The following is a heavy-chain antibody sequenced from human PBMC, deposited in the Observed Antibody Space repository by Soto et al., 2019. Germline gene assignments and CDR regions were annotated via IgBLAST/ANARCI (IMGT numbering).Heavy chain of an antibody. D-gene: IGHD6-19*01. V-gene: IGHV3-30*18. Sequence: QVQVVESGGGVVQPGRSLRLSCAASGFTLSCCGMHWVRQAPGKVLEWVGVITYDGSEIHYGDSVKGRFTISRDSSENTVYLQMNSLRVEDSAVYYCAKEQSSGFYRVVDYWGQGTLVTVSP. CDR2: ITYDGSEI. J-gene: IGHJ4*02. CDR3: AKEQSSGFYRVVDY. CDR1: GFTLSCCG.